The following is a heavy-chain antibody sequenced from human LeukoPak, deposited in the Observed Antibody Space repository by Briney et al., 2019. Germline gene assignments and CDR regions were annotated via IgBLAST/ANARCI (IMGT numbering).Heavy chain of an antibody. Sequence: PGGSLRLSCAASGFTFSSYAMSWVRQAPGKGLEWVSAISSSGGSTYYADSVKGRFTISRDNSKNTLYLQMNSLRAEDTAVYYCAKGYCSGGSCYPFDPWGRGTLVTVSS. CDR2: ISSSGGST. D-gene: IGHD2-15*01. CDR3: AKGYCSGGSCYPFDP. V-gene: IGHV3-23*01. CDR1: GFTFSSYA. J-gene: IGHJ5*02.